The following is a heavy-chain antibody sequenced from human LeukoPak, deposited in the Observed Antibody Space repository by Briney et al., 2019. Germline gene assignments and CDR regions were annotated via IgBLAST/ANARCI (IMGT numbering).Heavy chain of an antibody. CDR2: INSDGSST. CDR3: ASGRALSSPRAFDI. CDR1: GFTFSSYW. Sequence: RGSLRLSCAASGFTFSSYWMHWVRQAPGKGLVWVSRINSDGSSTSYADSVKGRFTISRDNAKNTLYLQMNSLRAEDTAVYYCASGRALSSPRAFDIWGQGTMVTVSS. J-gene: IGHJ3*02. V-gene: IGHV3-74*01. D-gene: IGHD6-13*01.